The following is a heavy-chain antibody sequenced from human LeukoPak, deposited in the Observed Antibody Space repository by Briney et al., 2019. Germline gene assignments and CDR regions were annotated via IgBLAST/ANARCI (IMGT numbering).Heavy chain of an antibody. D-gene: IGHD4-17*01. CDR2: IKQDGSWK. CDR3: ARDGPLGGDYLDGLAP. J-gene: IGHJ5*02. Sequence: WIRQPPGKGLGWVANIKQDGSWKYYVDSVKDRLTTSRDNAMNSLYLQKNSLRAEDTAVYNCARDGPLGGDYLDGLAPWGQETLVTVSS. V-gene: IGHV3-7*01.